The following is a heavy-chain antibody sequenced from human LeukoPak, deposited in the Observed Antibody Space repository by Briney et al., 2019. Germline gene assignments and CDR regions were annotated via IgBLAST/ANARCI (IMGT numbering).Heavy chain of an antibody. CDR2: INPNSGGT. J-gene: IGHJ4*02. Sequence: ASVKVSCKASGYTFTGYYMHWVRQAPGQGLEWMGWINPNSGGTNYAQKFQGRVTMTRDTSISTAYMELSRLRSDDTAVYYCARDRRAGQVAGHFDYWGQGTLVTVSS. CDR3: ARDRRAGQVAGHFDY. CDR1: GYTFTGYY. D-gene: IGHD6-19*01. V-gene: IGHV1-2*02.